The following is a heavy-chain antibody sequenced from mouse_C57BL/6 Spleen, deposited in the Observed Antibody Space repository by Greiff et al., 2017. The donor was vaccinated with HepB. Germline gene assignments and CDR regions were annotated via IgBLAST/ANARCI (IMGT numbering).Heavy chain of an antibody. J-gene: IGHJ2*01. CDR2: IDPSDSYT. V-gene: IGHV1-69*01. CDR1: GYTFTSYW. CDR3: ARDGNRFDY. D-gene: IGHD2-1*01. Sequence: QVQLQQPGAELVMPGASVKLSCKASGYTFTSYWMHWVKQRPGQGLEWIGEIDPSDSYTNYNEKFKGKATFTADTSSNTAYMQLSSLTTEDSAIYYCARDGNRFDYWGQGTTLTVSS.